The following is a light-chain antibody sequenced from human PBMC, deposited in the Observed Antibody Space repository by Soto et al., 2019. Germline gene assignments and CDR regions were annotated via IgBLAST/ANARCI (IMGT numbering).Light chain of an antibody. CDR2: SNN. J-gene: IGLJ1*01. CDR3: AAWDDSLDGYV. V-gene: IGLV1-44*01. Sequence: QSVLTRPPSTSGTPGQRVTISCSGSSSNIGSNIVSWYQQLPGTAPRLLIHSNNQRPSGVPDRFSGSKSGTSASLAISGLQSEDEADYYCAAWDDSLDGYVFGAGTKLTVL. CDR1: SSNIGSNI.